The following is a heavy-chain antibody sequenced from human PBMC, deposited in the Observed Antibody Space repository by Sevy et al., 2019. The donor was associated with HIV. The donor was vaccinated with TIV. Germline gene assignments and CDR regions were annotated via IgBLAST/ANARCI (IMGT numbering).Heavy chain of an antibody. CDR1: GDSISGYY. V-gene: IGHV4-59*01. Sequence: SETLSLTCTVSGDSISGYYWSWIRQPPGKRLEWIGYIYYSGRTNYNPSLKSRVTISEDTSKNQLSLKLSSVTAADTAVYYCARGAPYYYYGMDVWGQGTTVTVSS. CDR2: IYYSGRT. J-gene: IGHJ6*02. CDR3: ARGAPYYYYGMDV.